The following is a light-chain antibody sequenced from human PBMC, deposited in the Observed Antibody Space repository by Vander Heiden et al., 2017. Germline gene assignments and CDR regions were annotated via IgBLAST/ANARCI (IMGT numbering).Light chain of an antibody. CDR3: QQYNSYSWT. V-gene: IGKV1-5*03. CDR2: KAC. CDR1: QSISSW. J-gene: IGKJ1*01. Sequence: DIQMTQSPSTLSASVGDRVTITCRASQSISSWLAWYQQKPGKAPKLLIYKACSLESGVPSRFSGSGSGTEFTLTISSLQPDDFATYYCQQYNSYSWTFDQGTKVEIK.